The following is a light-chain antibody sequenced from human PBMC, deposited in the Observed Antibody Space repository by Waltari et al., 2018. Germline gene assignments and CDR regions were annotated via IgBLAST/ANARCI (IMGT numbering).Light chain of an antibody. V-gene: IGKV1-39*01. CDR1: QSISSY. Sequence: DIQMTQSPSSLSASVGDRVTITCRASQSISSYLNWYPQKPGKAPKLLIYAASSLPSGVPSRFSGSGSGTDFTLTISSLQPEDFATYYCQQSYSTPITFGQGTRLEIK. J-gene: IGKJ5*01. CDR3: QQSYSTPIT. CDR2: AAS.